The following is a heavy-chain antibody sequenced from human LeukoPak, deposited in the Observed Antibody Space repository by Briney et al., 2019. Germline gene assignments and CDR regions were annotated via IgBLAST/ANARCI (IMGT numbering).Heavy chain of an antibody. Sequence: ASVKDSCKTSGYTSSSYGFNWLRQAPGQGLEGMGWISGYNGNTKYAKKFQGRLIMTTDKFTSTAYFLLRSLRTDYAAVYYYTRPIVSDHYFYYGMDVWGQGTTVSVSS. CDR2: ISGYNGNT. V-gene: IGHV1-18*04. D-gene: IGHD5/OR15-5a*01. CDR1: GYTSSSYG. CDR3: TRPIVSDHYFYYGMDV. J-gene: IGHJ6*02.